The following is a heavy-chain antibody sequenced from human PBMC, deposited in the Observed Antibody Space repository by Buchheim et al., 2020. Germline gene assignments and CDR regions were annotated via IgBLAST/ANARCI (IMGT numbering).Heavy chain of an antibody. CDR2: MNPNSGNT. J-gene: IGHJ6*02. D-gene: IGHD2-15*01. Sequence: QMQLVQSGAEVKKPGASVKVSCKASGYTFTSYDINWVRQATGQGLEWMGWMNPNSGNTGYAQKFQGRVTMTRNTSISTAYMELSSLRSEDTAVYYCARGGYCSGGSCPERYYYGMDVWGQGTT. CDR1: GYTFTSYD. CDR3: ARGGYCSGGSCPERYYYGMDV. V-gene: IGHV1-8*01.